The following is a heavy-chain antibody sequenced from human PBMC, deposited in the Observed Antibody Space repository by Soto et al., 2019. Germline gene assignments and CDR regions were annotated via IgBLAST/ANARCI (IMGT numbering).Heavy chain of an antibody. V-gene: IGHV3-23*01. CDR1: GFTFSSYA. CDR3: AKDRRYYDILTGYYPSRFFDY. D-gene: IGHD3-9*01. J-gene: IGHJ4*02. Sequence: EVQLLESGGGLVQPGGSLRLSCAASGFTFSSYAMSWVRQAPGKGLEWVSAISGSGGSTYYADSVKGRFTISRDNSKNTLYLQMNSLRAEDTAVYYCAKDRRYYDILTGYYPSRFFDYWGQGTLVTVSS. CDR2: ISGSGGST.